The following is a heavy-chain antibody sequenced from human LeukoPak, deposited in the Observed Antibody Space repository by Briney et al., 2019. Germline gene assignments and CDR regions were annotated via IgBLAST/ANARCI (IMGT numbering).Heavy chain of an antibody. CDR3: ASEDLAVAGNFYY. CDR2: IYTDGSS. V-gene: IGHV4-61*02. CDR1: GGSVGSRAYY. J-gene: IGHJ4*02. Sequence: PSQTLSLTCTVSGGSVGSRAYYWSWIRQPAGKGLEYIGRIYTDGSSNHNPSLKSRVSISMDRSNNQFSLILMSVTAADTGVYYCASEDLAVAGNFYYWGQGALVTVSS. D-gene: IGHD6-19*01.